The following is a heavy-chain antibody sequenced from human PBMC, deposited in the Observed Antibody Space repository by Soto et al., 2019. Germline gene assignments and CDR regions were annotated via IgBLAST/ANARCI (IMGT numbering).Heavy chain of an antibody. CDR2: ISSDGSNK. D-gene: IGHD7-27*01. CDR1: GFSFSDFG. V-gene: IGHV3-30*18. Sequence: QVQLVESGGGVVHPGRSLRLSCTASGFSFSDFGMHWVGQAPGKGLEWLALISSDGSNKFYADSVRGRFTVSRDRSENTLHLHMNAVRIDDTAMYYCAKDFSRGPMGMSLDSWGQGTLVIVSS. CDR3: AKDFSRGPMGMSLDS. J-gene: IGHJ4*02.